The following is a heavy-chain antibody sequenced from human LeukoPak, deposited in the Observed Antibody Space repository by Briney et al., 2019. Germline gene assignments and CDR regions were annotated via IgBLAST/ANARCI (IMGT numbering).Heavy chain of an antibody. J-gene: IGHJ4*02. CDR2: IYSGRST. Sequence: GGSLRLSCAASGFTVCSNYMSWVRRAPGAGLGWGSVIYSGRSTYYAVSVTGRCTISRAKSMHTPYLQINSLRAEHTTRSCIARVHSDYDGAIFDYWGQGSLVTVSS. D-gene: IGHD5-12*01. V-gene: IGHV3-53*01. CDR3: ARVHSDYDGAIFDY. CDR1: GFTVCSNY.